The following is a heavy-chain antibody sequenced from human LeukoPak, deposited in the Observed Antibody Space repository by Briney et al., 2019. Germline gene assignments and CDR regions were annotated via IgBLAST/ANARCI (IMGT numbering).Heavy chain of an antibody. CDR3: AKDLSSSPEFYFDY. CDR2: ISGSGGST. Sequence: GGSLRLSCAASGFTFSNYAMGWVRQSPGKGLEWISTISGSGGSTYYADSVKGRFTVSRDNSKNTLYLQMNSLRAEDTAVYYCAKDLSSSPEFYFDYWGQGTLVTVSS. CDR1: GFTFSNYA. J-gene: IGHJ4*02. V-gene: IGHV3-23*01. D-gene: IGHD6-19*01.